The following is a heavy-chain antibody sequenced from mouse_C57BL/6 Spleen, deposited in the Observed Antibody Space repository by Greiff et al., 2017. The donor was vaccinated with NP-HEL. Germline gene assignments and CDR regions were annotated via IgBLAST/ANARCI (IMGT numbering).Heavy chain of an antibody. CDR2: IHPNSGST. Sequence: VQLQQPGAELVKPGASVKLSCKASGYTFTSYWMHWVKQRPGQGLEWIGMIHPNSGSTNYNEKFKSKATLTVDKSSSTAYMQLSSLTSEDSAVYYCARGGNYGSYYYAMDYWGQGTSVTVSS. V-gene: IGHV1-64*01. J-gene: IGHJ4*01. CDR3: ARGGNYGSYYYAMDY. CDR1: GYTFTSYW. D-gene: IGHD1-1*01.